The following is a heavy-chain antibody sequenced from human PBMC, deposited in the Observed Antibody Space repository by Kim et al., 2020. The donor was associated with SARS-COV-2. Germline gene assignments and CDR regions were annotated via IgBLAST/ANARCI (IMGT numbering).Heavy chain of an antibody. CDR2: ISGSGGST. CDR3: ASPGIAAAGTYYYYGMDV. D-gene: IGHD6-13*01. V-gene: IGHV3-23*01. CDR1: GFTFSSYA. Sequence: GGSLRLSCAASGFTFSSYAMSWVRQAPGKGLEWVSAISGSGGSTYYADSVKGRFTISRDNSKNTLYLQMNSLRAEDTAVYYCASPGIAAAGTYYYYGMDVWGQGTTVTVSS. J-gene: IGHJ6*02.